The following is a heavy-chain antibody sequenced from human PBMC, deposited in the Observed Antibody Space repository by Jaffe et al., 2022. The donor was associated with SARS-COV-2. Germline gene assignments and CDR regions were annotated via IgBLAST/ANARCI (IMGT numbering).Heavy chain of an antibody. V-gene: IGHV3-30*03. D-gene: IGHD1-26*01. CDR1: GFTFSSYG. J-gene: IGHJ6*02. CDR3: ARDQMERVPRAGGNDHYYGVDV. Sequence: QVQLVESGGGVVQPGRSLRLSCAASGFTFSSYGMHWVRRAPGKGMEWVTVISYDGSNKYYADSVKGRFTISRDNSKNTVYLQMNSLRPEDTGVYHCARDQMERVPRAGGNDHYYGVDVWGQGTTVTVSS. CDR2: ISYDGSNK.